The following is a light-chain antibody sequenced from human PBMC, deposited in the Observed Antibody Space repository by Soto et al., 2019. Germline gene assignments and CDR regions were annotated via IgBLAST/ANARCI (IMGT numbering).Light chain of an antibody. CDR1: QSISNY. V-gene: IGKV1-39*01. Sequence: DMEMTQSPSSLSASVGDRVTITCRASQSISNYLNWYQHKPGKVPKLLIYAASSLQSGAPTRFSGSGSGTDFTLTINSLQPEDFATYCCQQSYGTPLTFGGGTEIEIK. CDR3: QQSYGTPLT. CDR2: AAS. J-gene: IGKJ4*01.